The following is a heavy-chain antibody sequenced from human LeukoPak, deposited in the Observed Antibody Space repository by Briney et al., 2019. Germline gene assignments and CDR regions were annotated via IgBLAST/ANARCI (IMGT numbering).Heavy chain of an antibody. V-gene: IGHV1-2*02. J-gene: IGHJ4*02. CDR2: INPNSGGT. D-gene: IGHD5-12*01. CDR1: GYTFTGYY. Sequence: GASVKVSCKASGYTFTGYYMHWVRQAPGQGLEWMGWINPNSGGTNYAQKFQGRVTMTRDTSISTAYMELSRLRSDDTAVYYCARVGGLVATTIFDYWGQGTLVTVSS. CDR3: ARVGGLVATTIFDY.